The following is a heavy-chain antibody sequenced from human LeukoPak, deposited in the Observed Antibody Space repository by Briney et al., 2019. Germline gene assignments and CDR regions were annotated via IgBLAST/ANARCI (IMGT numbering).Heavy chain of an antibody. CDR1: GFTFGDYA. D-gene: IGHD5-18*01. Sequence: PGRSLRLSCTTSGFTFGDYAINWVRQAPGKGLEWVGFIRSKAYNEITEYAASVNGRFTISRDDSTSTAYLQMNTLKTEDTAVYYCSREGYSNGYYYYYYMDVWGTGTTVTVTS. CDR2: IRSKAYNEIT. CDR3: SREGYSNGYYYYYYMDV. V-gene: IGHV3-49*04. J-gene: IGHJ6*03.